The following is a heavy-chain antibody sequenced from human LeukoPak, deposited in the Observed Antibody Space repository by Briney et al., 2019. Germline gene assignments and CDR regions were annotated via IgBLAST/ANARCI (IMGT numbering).Heavy chain of an antibody. CDR2: IRSKAYGETA. Sequence: GGSLRLSCTASGFTFGIYARSWIRQAPGKGREGVGFIRSKAYGETADYAASVKGRFTISRDDSKAIAYLQMNSLKTEDTAVYHCTRDRGAYNLYDYWGQGTLVTVSS. J-gene: IGHJ4*02. V-gene: IGHV3-49*03. D-gene: IGHD1-1*01. CDR1: GFTFGIYA. CDR3: TRDRGAYNLYDY.